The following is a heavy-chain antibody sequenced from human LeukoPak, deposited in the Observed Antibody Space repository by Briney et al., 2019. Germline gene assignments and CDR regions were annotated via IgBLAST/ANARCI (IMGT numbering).Heavy chain of an antibody. CDR3: ARWLMRATTRDAFDI. CDR1: GYTFTDYY. Sequence: ASVKVSCKASGYTFTDYYIHWVRQAPGQGLQWMAWINPDNGGTNYAQKFQGRATLTTDPSISTAYMELSGLRSDDTAVYFCARWLMRATTRDAFDIWGQGTMVTVSS. CDR2: INPDNGGT. V-gene: IGHV1-2*02. J-gene: IGHJ3*02. D-gene: IGHD1-26*01.